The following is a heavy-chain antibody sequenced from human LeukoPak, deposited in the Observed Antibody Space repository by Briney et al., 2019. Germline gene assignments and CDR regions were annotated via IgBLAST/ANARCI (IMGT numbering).Heavy chain of an antibody. Sequence: ASVKVSCKASGYTFTSYGISWVRQAPGQGLEWMGWISAYNGNTNYAQKLQGRVTMTTDTSTSTAYMELRSLRSDDTAVYSCARVPPGIAVAGTGYYFDYWGQGTLVTVSS. D-gene: IGHD6-19*01. J-gene: IGHJ4*02. CDR3: ARVPPGIAVAGTGYYFDY. V-gene: IGHV1-18*01. CDR1: GYTFTSYG. CDR2: ISAYNGNT.